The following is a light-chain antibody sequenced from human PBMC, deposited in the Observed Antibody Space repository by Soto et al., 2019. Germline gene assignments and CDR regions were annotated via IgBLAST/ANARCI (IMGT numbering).Light chain of an antibody. CDR1: QDITNY. V-gene: IGKV1-33*01. Sequence: DIQMTQSPSSLSASVGDRVTITCQASQDITNYLNWCQQKPGKAPNLLIYDASNLETGVPSRFSGSESGTDFTVSISSLQPEDIATYKYHNLPPLTFGGGTKVEIE. CDR2: DAS. J-gene: IGKJ4*01. CDR3: HNLPPLT.